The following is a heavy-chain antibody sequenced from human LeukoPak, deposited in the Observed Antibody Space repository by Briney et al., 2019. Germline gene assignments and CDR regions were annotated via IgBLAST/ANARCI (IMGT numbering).Heavy chain of an antibody. CDR2: INPSGGST. CDR3: ARASSGWSFSYYFDY. CDR1: GYTFTSYY. D-gene: IGHD6-19*01. Sequence: ASVKVSCKASGYTFTSYYMHWVRQAPGQGLEWMGIINPSGGSTSYAQKFQGRVTMTRDTSTSTAYMELSSLRSEDTAVYYCARASSGWSFSYYFDYWGQGTLVTVSS. J-gene: IGHJ4*02. V-gene: IGHV1-46*01.